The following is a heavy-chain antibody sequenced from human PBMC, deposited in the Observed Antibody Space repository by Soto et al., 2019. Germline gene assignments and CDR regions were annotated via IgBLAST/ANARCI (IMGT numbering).Heavy chain of an antibody. CDR3: ARDPGRSYGPD. D-gene: IGHD1-26*01. CDR2: IYSGGST. V-gene: IGHV3-66*01. CDR1: GFTVSSNY. Sequence: EVQLVESGGGLVQPGGSLRLSCAASGFTVSSNYMSWVRQAPGKGLEWVSVIYSGGSTYYADSVKGRFTISRDNSKNALYLQMNSLRAEDTAVYYCARDPGRSYGPDWGQGTLVTVSS. J-gene: IGHJ4*02.